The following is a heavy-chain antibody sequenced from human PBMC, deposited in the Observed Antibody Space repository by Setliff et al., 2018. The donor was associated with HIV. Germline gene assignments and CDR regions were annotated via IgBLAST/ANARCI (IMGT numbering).Heavy chain of an antibody. CDR3: ARALPLFYYDSSGFLDY. V-gene: IGHV1-3*01. CDR1: GYTFTSYA. Sequence: ASVKVSCKASGYTFTSYAIHWVRQAPGQRLEWMGWINAGNGNTKYSQKLEGRVTITRDTSATTAHMELSSLRSADTAVYYCARALPLFYYDSSGFLDYWGQGTLVTVSS. J-gene: IGHJ4*02. CDR2: INAGNGNT. D-gene: IGHD3-22*01.